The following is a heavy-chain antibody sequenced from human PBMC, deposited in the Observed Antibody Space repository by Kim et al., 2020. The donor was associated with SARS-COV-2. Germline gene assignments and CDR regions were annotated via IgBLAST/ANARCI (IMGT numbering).Heavy chain of an antibody. J-gene: IGHJ4*02. Sequence: GGSLRPSCAASGFAIDTYAMSWVRQAPGKGLEWVSAILYNSEATYYADSVNGRFTISRDNSKNTMFLLMDSLRAEDAAVYYCVTAPQIVAPDRNWWGQGSLVTVSS. V-gene: IGHV3-23*01. CDR1: GFAIDTYA. CDR2: ILYNSEAT. D-gene: IGHD2-2*01. CDR3: VTAPQIVAPDRNW.